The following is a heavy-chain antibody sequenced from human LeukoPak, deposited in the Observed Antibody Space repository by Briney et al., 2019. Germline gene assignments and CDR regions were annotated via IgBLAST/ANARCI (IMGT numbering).Heavy chain of an antibody. D-gene: IGHD4-17*01. J-gene: IGHJ4*02. V-gene: IGHV4-34*01. CDR1: GGSFSGYY. CDR3: ARDLYGDYEGSFDY. CDR2: INHSGST. Sequence: SETLSLTCAVYGGSFSGYYWSWIRQPPGKGLEWIGEINHSGSTNYNPSLKSRVTISVDTSKNQFSLKLSSVTAADTAVYYCARDLYGDYEGSFDYWGQGTLVTVSS.